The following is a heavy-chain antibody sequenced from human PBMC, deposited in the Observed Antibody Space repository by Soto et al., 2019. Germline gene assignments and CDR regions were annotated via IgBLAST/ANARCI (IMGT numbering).Heavy chain of an antibody. CDR1: GGSISSGDYY. Sequence: PSETLSLTCTVSGGSISSGDYYWSWIRQPPGKGLEWIGYIYYSGSTYYNPSLKSRVTISVDTSKNQFSLKLSSVTAADTAAYYCARDGAHMVPAAIGHYYGMDVWGQGTTVTV. J-gene: IGHJ6*02. CDR2: IYYSGST. CDR3: ARDGAHMVPAAIGHYYGMDV. V-gene: IGHV4-30-4*01. D-gene: IGHD2-2*02.